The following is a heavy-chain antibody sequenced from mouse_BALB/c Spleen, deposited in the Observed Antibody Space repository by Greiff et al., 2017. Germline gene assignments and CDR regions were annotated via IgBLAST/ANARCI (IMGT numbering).Heavy chain of an antibody. Sequence: VQLQQSGAELVKPGASVKLSCTASGFNIKDTYMHWVKQRPEQGLEWIGRIDPANGNTKYDPKFQGKATITADTSSNTAYLQLSSLTSEDTAVYYCARTYDYEWFAYWGQGTLVTVSA. CDR1: GFNIKDTY. J-gene: IGHJ3*01. V-gene: IGHV14-3*02. CDR3: ARTYDYEWFAY. D-gene: IGHD2-4*01. CDR2: IDPANGNT.